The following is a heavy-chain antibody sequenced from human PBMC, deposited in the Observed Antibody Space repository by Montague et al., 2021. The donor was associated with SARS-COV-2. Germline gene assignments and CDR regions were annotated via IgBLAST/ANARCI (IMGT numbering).Heavy chain of an antibody. CDR2: VYITGST. D-gene: IGHD6-13*01. J-gene: IGHJ6*02. CDR3: ARVGWGEAARGTFYYGMDV. CDR1: GGSFSSRSYY. V-gene: IGHV4-61*02. Sequence: TLSLTCTVSGGSFSSRSYYWSWIRQSAGKGLEFLGRVYITGSTNYNPSLESRVTISVDTSKNQFSLKLSSVTAADTAVYYCARVGWGEAARGTFYYGMDVWGQGTTVTVSS.